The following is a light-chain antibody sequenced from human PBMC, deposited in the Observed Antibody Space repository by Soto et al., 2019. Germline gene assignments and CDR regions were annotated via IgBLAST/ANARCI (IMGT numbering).Light chain of an antibody. Sequence: EVVLTQSPATLSLSPGERATLSCRASENVRTFVDWYQQKPGQAPRLLIYGASNRATGIPARFSGSGSGTDFTLTISSLEPEDFAVYFCQQRSDWVSFGGGTKVEIK. CDR2: GAS. J-gene: IGKJ4*01. V-gene: IGKV3-11*01. CDR3: QQRSDWVS. CDR1: ENVRTF.